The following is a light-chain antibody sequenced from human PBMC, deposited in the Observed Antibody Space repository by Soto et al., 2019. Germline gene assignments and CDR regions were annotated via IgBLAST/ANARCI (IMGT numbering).Light chain of an antibody. CDR1: QSVNLN. CDR3: HQYNSWPRGT. V-gene: IGKV3-15*01. J-gene: IGKJ3*01. Sequence: EIMMTQTPGTLSVSPGEGATLSCTASQSVNLNLSWYQQKPGQPPRLLLYDASSRATGIPVRFRGSGSGKELTLTISSMQSEDSAVYYCHQYNSWPRGTFGPGTNVEIK. CDR2: DAS.